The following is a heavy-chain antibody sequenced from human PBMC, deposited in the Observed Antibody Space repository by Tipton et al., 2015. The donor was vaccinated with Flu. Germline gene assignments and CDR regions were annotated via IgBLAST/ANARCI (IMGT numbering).Heavy chain of an antibody. D-gene: IGHD3-9*01. J-gene: IGHJ4*02. CDR2: IDPNTGDT. CDR3: VRHETYNDLLAGPFDY. Sequence: QVQLVQSGAEVEKPGASLKVSCKASGYTFIDYYLHWVRQAPRQGLEWMGWIDPNTGDTNSAQAFQGRVTMTRDTSISTVYMELYSLRSEDTAVYYCVRHETYNDLLAGPFDYWSQGTLVTVSS. CDR1: GYTFIDYY. V-gene: IGHV1-2*02.